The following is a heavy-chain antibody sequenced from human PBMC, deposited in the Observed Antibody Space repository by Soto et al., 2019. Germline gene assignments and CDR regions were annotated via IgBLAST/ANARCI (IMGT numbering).Heavy chain of an antibody. CDR3: ARRRGSYDRRIDYYGMDV. D-gene: IGHD1-26*01. Sequence: GGSLRLSCAASGFTVSSNYMSWVRQAPGKGLEWVSVIYSGGSTYYADSVKGRFTISRDNSKNTLYLQMNSLRAEDTAVYYCARRRGSYDRRIDYYGMDVWGQGTTVTVSS. V-gene: IGHV3-53*01. J-gene: IGHJ6*02. CDR1: GFTVSSNY. CDR2: IYSGGST.